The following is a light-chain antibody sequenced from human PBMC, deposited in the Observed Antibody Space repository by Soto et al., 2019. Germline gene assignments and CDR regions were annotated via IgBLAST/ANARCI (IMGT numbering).Light chain of an antibody. CDR2: EVS. J-gene: IGLJ2*01. Sequence: QSALAQPASVSGSPGQSITIPCTGTTSDIGGYNYVSWYQQHPGKAPKLMIYEVSNRPSGVSSRFSGSKSGNTASLTISGLQAEDEADYYCSSYTSSSTLAVFGGGTKVTVL. V-gene: IGLV2-14*01. CDR3: SSYTSSSTLAV. CDR1: TSDIGGYNY.